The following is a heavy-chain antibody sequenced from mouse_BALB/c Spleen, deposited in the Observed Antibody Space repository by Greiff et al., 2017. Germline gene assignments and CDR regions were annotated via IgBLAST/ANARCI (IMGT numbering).Heavy chain of an antibody. D-gene: IGHD2-4*01. CDR3: ARSGDDYDWFAD. CDR2: INPYDDDT. CDR1: GYTFTNYC. V-gene: IGHV1S45*01. J-gene: IGHJ3*01. Sequence: VQLQQSGAELVRPGASVKISCKASGYTFTNYCINWVKQRPGQGLEWIGYINPYDDDTSYNQKFKGKATLTVDKSSSTAYMELSSLTSEDSAVYYCARSGDDYDWFADWGEGTLVTVSA.